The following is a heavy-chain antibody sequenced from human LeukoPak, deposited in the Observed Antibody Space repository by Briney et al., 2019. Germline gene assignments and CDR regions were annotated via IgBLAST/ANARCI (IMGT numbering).Heavy chain of an antibody. CDR1: GFTFSGSA. J-gene: IGHJ4*02. CDR2: IRSKVNNYAT. CDR3: AKEMSRQLVAPYHN. V-gene: IGHV3-73*01. D-gene: IGHD6-13*01. Sequence: GGSLRLSCAASGFTFSGSAMHWVRQASGKGLEWVGRIRSKVNNYATAYAASMKGRFTISRDDSKNTAYLQLNSLETEDTAVYYCAKEMSRQLVAPYHNWGQGTLVTVSS.